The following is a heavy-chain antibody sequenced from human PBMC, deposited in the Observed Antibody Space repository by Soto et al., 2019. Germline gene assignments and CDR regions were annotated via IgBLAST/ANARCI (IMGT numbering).Heavy chain of an antibody. J-gene: IGHJ4*02. CDR3: ARDGGVYDYSPFDY. Sequence: QVQLVQSGAEVKKPGSSVKVSCKASGGTFSSYAISWVRQAPGQGLEVRGGIIPIFGTANYAQKFQGRVTITADESTSTPYMELSSLGSEGTAVYYCARDGGVYDYSPFDYWGQGTLVTVSS. CDR1: GGTFSSYA. V-gene: IGHV1-69*12. CDR2: IIPIFGTA. D-gene: IGHD4-4*01.